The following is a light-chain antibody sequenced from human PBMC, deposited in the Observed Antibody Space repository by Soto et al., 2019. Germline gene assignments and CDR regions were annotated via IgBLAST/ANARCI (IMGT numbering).Light chain of an antibody. CDR3: QRRHNWLLT. Sequence: EIVLTQSPATLSLSPGESAALSCRASQSVASHLAWYQQKPGQPPRLLIYDASDRATAVPARFSGSGSGTDCTLTVSSLEPEEFAGYPCQRRHNWLLTFGGGTKVES. J-gene: IGKJ4*01. CDR1: QSVASH. CDR2: DAS. V-gene: IGKV3-11*01.